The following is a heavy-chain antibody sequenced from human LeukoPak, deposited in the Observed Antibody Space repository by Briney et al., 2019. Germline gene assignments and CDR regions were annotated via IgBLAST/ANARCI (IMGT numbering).Heavy chain of an antibody. CDR2: MYYSGST. D-gene: IGHD1-1*01. Sequence: APTLSLTCTVSAGSISSGGYYWSWIRQRPGKGLEWIGYMYYSGSTYYNPSLKSRVTISVDTSKNQFSLKLSSVTAADTAVYYCARDQTGTTPYYYYGMDVWGQGTTVTVSS. J-gene: IGHJ6*02. CDR1: AGSISSGGYY. CDR3: ARDQTGTTPYYYYGMDV. V-gene: IGHV4-31*03.